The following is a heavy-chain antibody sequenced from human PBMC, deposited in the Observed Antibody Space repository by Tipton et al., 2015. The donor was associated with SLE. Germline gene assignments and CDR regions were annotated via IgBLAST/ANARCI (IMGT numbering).Heavy chain of an antibody. CDR2: INPSTGDT. CDR3: ARVPDAFDI. CDR1: GYTFSDYY. J-gene: IGHJ3*02. Sequence: QVQLVQSGAEVEKPGASVKVSCKASGYTFSDYYIHWLRQAPGQGLEWMGWINPSTGDTDYAQDFQVRVTMTRDTSLSTAYRELTRLRCDDSGIYYCARVPDAFDIWGQGTIVTISS. V-gene: IGHV1-2*02.